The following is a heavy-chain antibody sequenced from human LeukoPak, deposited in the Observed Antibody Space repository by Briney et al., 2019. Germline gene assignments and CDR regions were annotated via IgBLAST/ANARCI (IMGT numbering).Heavy chain of an antibody. CDR1: AYSISSGYY. Sequence: SETLSLTCTVSAYSISSGYYWGWIRQSPGKGLEWIGSIFHGGSTYYNPSLRSRVTISVDTSNNQFSLKLRSVTAADTAVYYCAGGDYDFWSGYYGAWGQGTLVTVSS. CDR2: IFHGGST. V-gene: IGHV4-38-2*02. D-gene: IGHD3-3*01. J-gene: IGHJ5*02. CDR3: AGGDYDFWSGYYGA.